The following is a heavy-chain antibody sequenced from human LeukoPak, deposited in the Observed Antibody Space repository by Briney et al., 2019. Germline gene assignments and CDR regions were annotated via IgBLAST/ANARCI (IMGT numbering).Heavy chain of an antibody. CDR2: ISYDGSNK. Sequence: GGSLRLSCAASGFTFSSYAMHWVRQAPGKGLEWVAVISYDGSNKYYADSVKGRFTISRDNPKNTLYLQMNSLRAEDTAVYYCARDEFWGGFRYGSGSYLWKYYFDYWGQGTLVTVSS. CDR3: ARDEFWGGFRYGSGSYLWKYYFDY. J-gene: IGHJ4*02. V-gene: IGHV3-30-3*01. D-gene: IGHD3-10*01. CDR1: GFTFSSYA.